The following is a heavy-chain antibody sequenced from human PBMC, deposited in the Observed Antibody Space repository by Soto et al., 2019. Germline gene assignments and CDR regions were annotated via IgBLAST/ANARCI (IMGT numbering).Heavy chain of an antibody. J-gene: IGHJ5*02. CDR3: AHTHRDGYPQS. Sequence: QITLKESGPTLVKPTQTLTLTCTFSGFSLSTSGVGLGWIRQPPGKALEWLALIYWDDDKRYSPTLKSRLTITKDTAKNQIVLTMTNMDPVDTATYYCAHTHRDGYPQSWGQGTLVTVSS. D-gene: IGHD5-12*01. CDR2: IYWDDDK. V-gene: IGHV2-5*02. CDR1: GFSLSTSGVG.